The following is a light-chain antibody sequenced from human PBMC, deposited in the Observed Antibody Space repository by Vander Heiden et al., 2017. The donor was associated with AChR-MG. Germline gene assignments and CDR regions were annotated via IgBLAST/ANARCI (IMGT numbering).Light chain of an antibody. CDR3: ATWDDNLNGVV. J-gene: IGLJ2*01. V-gene: IGLV1-44*01. CDR1: SPSIGSNS. Sequence: QSALTQPPSASATPGQRVTISFSGSSPSIGSNSVNWYQQIQGTAPKLLIYSSNQRPSGVPDRFSGSKSGTSGSLAIGDLQSEDEADYYCATWDDNLNGVVFGGGTKLAVL. CDR2: SSN.